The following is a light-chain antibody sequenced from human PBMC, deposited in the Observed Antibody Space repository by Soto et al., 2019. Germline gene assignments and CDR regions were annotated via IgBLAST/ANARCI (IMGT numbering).Light chain of an antibody. CDR2: DVS. V-gene: IGKV3-15*01. CDR3: QQYNNWPPT. Sequence: EVVMTQSPATLSVSPGERPTLSCRASQSARSSLGWYQQKPGQXPSXXIYDVSIRATGIPARFNGSVSGTEVTINISSLQSEDGAVYYGQQYNNWPPTFGQGTRLEIK. J-gene: IGKJ5*01. CDR1: QSARSS.